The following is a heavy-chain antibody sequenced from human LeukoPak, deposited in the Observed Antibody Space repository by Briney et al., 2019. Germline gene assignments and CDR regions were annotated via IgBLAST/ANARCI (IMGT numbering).Heavy chain of an antibody. Sequence: SETLSLTCTVSGGSISSNNYYWGWIRQPPGKGLEWIGSIYYSGSTYYNPSLKSRVTISVDTSKNQFSLKLSSVTAADTAVYYCARLRWEWLSRGGIDYWGQGTLVTVPS. CDR3: ARLRWEWLSRGGIDY. J-gene: IGHJ4*02. D-gene: IGHD3-3*01. V-gene: IGHV4-39*01. CDR1: GGSISSNNYY. CDR2: IYYSGST.